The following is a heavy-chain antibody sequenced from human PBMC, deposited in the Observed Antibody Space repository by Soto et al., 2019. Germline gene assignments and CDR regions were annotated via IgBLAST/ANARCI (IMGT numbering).Heavy chain of an antibody. CDR3: AQGFVVVVVAATRLFDY. D-gene: IGHD2-15*01. CDR2: ISGSGGST. Sequence: PGGSLRLSCAASGFTFSSYAMSWVRQAPGKGLEWVSAISGSGGSTYYADSVKGRFTISRDNSKNTLYLQMNSLRAEDTAVYYCAQGFVVVVVAATRLFDYWGQGTLVTVSS. V-gene: IGHV3-23*01. CDR1: GFTFSSYA. J-gene: IGHJ4*02.